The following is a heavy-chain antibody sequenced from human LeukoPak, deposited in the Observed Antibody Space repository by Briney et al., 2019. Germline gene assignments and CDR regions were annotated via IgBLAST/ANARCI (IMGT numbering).Heavy chain of an antibody. CDR1: DYSISSGYY. CDR2: VYHSATT. CDR3: ARDPYYYDSSGSEHAFDI. V-gene: IGHV4-38-2*02. D-gene: IGHD3-22*01. J-gene: IGHJ3*02. Sequence: SETLSLTCRVSDYSISSGYYWGWIRQPPGQGLGWIGRVYHSATTYYNPSLKSRVTISVDTCKNQFSLKLSSVTAADTAVYYCARDPYYYDSSGSEHAFDIWGQGTMVTVSS.